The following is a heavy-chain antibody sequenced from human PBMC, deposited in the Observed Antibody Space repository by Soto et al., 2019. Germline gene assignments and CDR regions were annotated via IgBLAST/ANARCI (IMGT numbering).Heavy chain of an antibody. J-gene: IGHJ5*02. CDR2: ISGSGFKK. CDR3: AKNQGVELVPLATVDWFDP. V-gene: IGHV3-23*01. Sequence: PGNGLEWISSISGSGFKKYYADSVKGRFTISRDNSKSTVYLELNNLSAEDTAVYHCAKNQGVELVPLATVDWFDPWGQGSVVTVSS. D-gene: IGHD1-26*01.